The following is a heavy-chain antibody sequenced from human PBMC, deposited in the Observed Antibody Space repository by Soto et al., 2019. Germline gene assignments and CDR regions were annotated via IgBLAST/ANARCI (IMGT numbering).Heavy chain of an antibody. Sequence: QVQLVQSGAEVKKPGSSVKVSCKASGGTFSSYAISGVRQAPGQGLEWMGGIIPIFGTANYAQKFQGRVTITADESTCTAYMELCSWRSEDTAVYYCARWRTGPHDSSGDDLCCDYYGMDVWGQGTTVTVSS. CDR2: IIPIFGTA. CDR3: ARWRTGPHDSSGDDLCCDYYGMDV. V-gene: IGHV1-69*12. CDR1: GGTFSSYA. D-gene: IGHD3-22*01. J-gene: IGHJ6*02.